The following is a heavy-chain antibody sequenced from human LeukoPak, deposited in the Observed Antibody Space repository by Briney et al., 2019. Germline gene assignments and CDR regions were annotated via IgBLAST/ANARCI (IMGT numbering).Heavy chain of an antibody. CDR3: ARDRAAMVRGVKYYYYGMDV. Sequence: GGSLRLSCAAPGFTFSSYAMHWVRQAPGKGLEYVSAISSNGGSTYYANSVKGRFTISRDNSKNTLYLQMGSLRAEDMAVYYCARDRAAMVRGVKYYYYGMDVWGQGTTVTVSS. CDR2: ISSNGGST. D-gene: IGHD3-10*01. CDR1: GFTFSSYA. J-gene: IGHJ6*02. V-gene: IGHV3-64*01.